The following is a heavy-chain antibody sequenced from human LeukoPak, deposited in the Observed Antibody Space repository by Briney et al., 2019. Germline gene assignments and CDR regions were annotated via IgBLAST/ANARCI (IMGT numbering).Heavy chain of an antibody. V-gene: IGHV4-59*01. Sequence: NPSETLSLTCTVSGGSISSYYWSWIRQPPGKGLEWIGYISNSGSTIYNPSLKSRVTISVDTSKNQVSLKLSSVTAADTAVYYCARGSTWGWFDPWGQGTLVTVSS. CDR2: ISNSGST. D-gene: IGHD6-13*01. CDR3: ARGSTWGWFDP. CDR1: GGSISSYY. J-gene: IGHJ5*02.